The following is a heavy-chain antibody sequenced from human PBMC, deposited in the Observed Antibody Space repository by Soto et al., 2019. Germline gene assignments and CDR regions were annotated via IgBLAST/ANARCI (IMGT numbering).Heavy chain of an antibody. D-gene: IGHD6-19*01. V-gene: IGHV3-33*01. J-gene: IGHJ4*02. Sequence: QVQLVESGGGVVQPGRSLRLSCAASGFTFSSYGMHWVRQAPGKGLEWVAVIWYDGSNKYYADSVKGRFTISRDNSKNTLYLQMNSLRAEDTAVCYCARDLEGEQWLPLDYWGQGTLVTVSS. CDR1: GFTFSSYG. CDR3: ARDLEGEQWLPLDY. CDR2: IWYDGSNK.